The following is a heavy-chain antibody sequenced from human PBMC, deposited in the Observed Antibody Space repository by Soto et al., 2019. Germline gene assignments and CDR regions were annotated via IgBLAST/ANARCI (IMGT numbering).Heavy chain of an antibody. J-gene: IGHJ4*02. CDR2: IRSKANSYAT. CDR3: NRVFSFFGGDCYEFVD. D-gene: IGHD2-21*01. Sequence: GEYLRRSSAAAGFTFIGSAMHWVRQASGKGLEWVGRIRSKANSYATAYAASVKGRFTISRDDSKNTAYLQMNSLKTEDTAVYYCNRVFSFFGGDCYEFVDWCQGNLVTV. CDR1: GFTFIGSA. V-gene: IGHV3-73*01.